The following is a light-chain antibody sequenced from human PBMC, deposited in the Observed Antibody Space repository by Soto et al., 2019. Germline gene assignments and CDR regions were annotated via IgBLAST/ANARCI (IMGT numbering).Light chain of an antibody. V-gene: IGKV1-5*01. J-gene: IGKJ1*01. CDR1: QSISSW. Sequence: DIQMTQSPSTLSASVGDRVTITCRASQSISSWLAWYQQKPGKAPKLLIYDASSLERGVPSRFSGSGSGTEFTLTISSLQPDDSATYYCQQYNSYPWTFGQGTKVDIK. CDR2: DAS. CDR3: QQYNSYPWT.